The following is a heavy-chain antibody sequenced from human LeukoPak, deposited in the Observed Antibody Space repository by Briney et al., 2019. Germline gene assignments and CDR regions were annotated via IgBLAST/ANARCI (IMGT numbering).Heavy chain of an antibody. Sequence: PSETPSLTCAVYGGSLSGYYWSWIRQPPGKGLEWIGEINHSGSTNYNPSLKSRVTISVDTSKNQFSLKLSSVTAADTAVYYCARDEEYSSGRYTDYWGQGTLVTVSS. CDR1: GGSLSGYY. J-gene: IGHJ4*02. CDR2: INHSGST. D-gene: IGHD6-19*01. V-gene: IGHV4-34*01. CDR3: ARDEEYSSGRYTDY.